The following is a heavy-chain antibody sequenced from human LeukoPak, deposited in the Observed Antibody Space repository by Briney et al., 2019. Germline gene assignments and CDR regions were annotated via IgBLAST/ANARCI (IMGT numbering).Heavy chain of an antibody. J-gene: IGHJ4*02. D-gene: IGHD3-22*01. CDR3: ARALRYYSDSSGYAFDY. V-gene: IGHV4-59*01. CDR1: GGSISSYY. Sequence: SETLSLTCTVSGGSISSYYWSWIRLPPGKGLEWIGYLSKSGNTNYSPSLKGRVTIFGDTSKNQFFLKLSSVTAADTAVYYCARALRYYSDSSGYAFDYWGQGTLVTVSS. CDR2: LSKSGNT.